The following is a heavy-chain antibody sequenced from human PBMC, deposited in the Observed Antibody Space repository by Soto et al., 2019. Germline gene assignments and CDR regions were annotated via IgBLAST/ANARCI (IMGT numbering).Heavy chain of an antibody. Sequence: GASVKVSCKASGYTSTSYAMHWVRQAPGQRLEWMGWINAGNGNTKYSQKFQGRVTITRDTSASTAYMELSSLRSEDTAVYYCARVPRRLGYSYGAFDYWGQGTLVTVSS. D-gene: IGHD5-18*01. J-gene: IGHJ4*02. V-gene: IGHV1-3*01. CDR3: ARVPRRLGYSYGAFDY. CDR2: INAGNGNT. CDR1: GYTSTSYA.